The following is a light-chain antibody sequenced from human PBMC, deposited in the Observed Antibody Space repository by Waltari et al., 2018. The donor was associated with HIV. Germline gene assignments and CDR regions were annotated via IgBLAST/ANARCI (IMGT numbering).Light chain of an antibody. V-gene: IGKV4-1*01. CDR3: QQYYSTPIT. J-gene: IGKJ5*01. CDR2: WAS. Sequence: DIVMTQSPDSLAVSLGARATINCKSSHSVLYTSNSNNYVAWDQQKPGQPPKLLIYWASTRESGVPGRFSGSGSGTEFTLTISSLQAEDVAVYYCQQYYSTPITFGQGTRLEIK. CDR1: HSVLYTSNSNNY.